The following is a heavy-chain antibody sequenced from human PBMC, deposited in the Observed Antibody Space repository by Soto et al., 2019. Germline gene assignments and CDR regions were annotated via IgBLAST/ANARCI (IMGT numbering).Heavy chain of an antibody. D-gene: IGHD3-3*01. V-gene: IGHV1-46*01. Sequence: ASVKVSCKASGYTFTSYYMHWVRQAPGQGLEWMGIINPSGGSTSYAQKFQGRVTMTRDTSTSTVYMELSSLRSEDTAVYYCARGLMGYDFWSGYPYPDAFDIWGQGTMVTVSS. CDR2: INPSGGST. CDR3: ARGLMGYDFWSGYPYPDAFDI. CDR1: GYTFTSYY. J-gene: IGHJ3*02.